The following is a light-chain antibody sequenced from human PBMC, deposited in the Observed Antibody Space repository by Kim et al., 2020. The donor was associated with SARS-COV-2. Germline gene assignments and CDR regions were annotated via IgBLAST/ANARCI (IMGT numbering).Light chain of an antibody. CDR3: GTWDNSLNNMV. CDR2: DNN. J-gene: IGLJ2*01. V-gene: IGLV1-51*01. Sequence: GRKVTISCSGSSSNIGINYVSWYQQLPGTAPKLLIYDNNERPSGIPDRFSASKSGTSATLGITGLQTGDEADYYCGTWDNSLNNMVFGGGTQLTVL. CDR1: SSNIGINY.